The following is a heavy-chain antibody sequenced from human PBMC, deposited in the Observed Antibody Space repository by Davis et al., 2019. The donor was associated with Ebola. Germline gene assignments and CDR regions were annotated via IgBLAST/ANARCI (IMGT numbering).Heavy chain of an antibody. Sequence: ASVKVSCKASGYTFTSYGISWVRQAPGQGLEWMGWISAYNGNTNYAQKLQGRVTMTTDTSTSTAYMELRSLRSDDTAVYYCARSAEVSVDSAMDYYYYMDVWGKGTTVTVSS. CDR1: GYTFTSYG. CDR2: ISAYNGNT. V-gene: IGHV1-18*01. D-gene: IGHD5-18*01. J-gene: IGHJ6*03. CDR3: ARSAEVSVDSAMDYYYYMDV.